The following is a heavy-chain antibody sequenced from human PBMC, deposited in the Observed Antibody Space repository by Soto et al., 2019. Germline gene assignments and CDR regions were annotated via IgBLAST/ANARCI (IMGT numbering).Heavy chain of an antibody. Sequence: GASVKVSCKASGYTFSTYDINWVRQAPGQGLEWMGWMNPNSGDTGYAQKFLGRVTMTRDSSIRTVYMELSSLSSEDTAVYYCARVNYYGSGSYEDFFYYYGLDVWRQGTRVTVSS. CDR2: MNPNSGDT. J-gene: IGHJ6*02. CDR1: GYTFSTYD. D-gene: IGHD3-10*01. CDR3: ARVNYYGSGSYEDFFYYYGLDV. V-gene: IGHV1-8*01.